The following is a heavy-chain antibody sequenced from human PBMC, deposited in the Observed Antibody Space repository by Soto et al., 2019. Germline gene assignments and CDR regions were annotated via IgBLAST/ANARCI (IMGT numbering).Heavy chain of an antibody. CDR2: IYPGDSDT. D-gene: IGHD2-15*01. V-gene: IGHV5-51*01. CDR3: ARFSGGTTPRGITGHFDS. Sequence: LGESLKISCKGSGYSFTNSWIGWVRQLPGKGLEWMGIIYPGDSDTRYSPSFQGQVTISADRSISTAYLQWSSLKASDTAMYYCARFSGGTTPRGITGHFDSWGQGTLVTVS. CDR1: GYSFTNSW. J-gene: IGHJ4*02.